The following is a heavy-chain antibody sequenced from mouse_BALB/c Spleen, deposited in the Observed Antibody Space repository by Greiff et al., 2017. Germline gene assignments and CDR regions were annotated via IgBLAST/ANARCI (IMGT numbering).Heavy chain of an antibody. D-gene: IGHD3-1*01. CDR1: GFTFSDYS. Sequence: EVKLVESGGGLVKPGGSLKLSCAASGFTFSDYSMYWVRQTPEKRLEWVATISDGGSYTYYPDSVKGRFTISRDNDKNNLYLQMSSLKSEDTAMYYCARRGLLGAMDYWGQGTSVTVSS. J-gene: IGHJ4*01. V-gene: IGHV5-4*02. CDR3: ARRGLLGAMDY. CDR2: ISDGGSYT.